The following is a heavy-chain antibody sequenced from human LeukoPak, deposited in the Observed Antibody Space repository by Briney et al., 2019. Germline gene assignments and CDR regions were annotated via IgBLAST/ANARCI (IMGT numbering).Heavy chain of an antibody. CDR2: IIPILGTG. V-gene: IGHV1-69*13. J-gene: IGHJ4*02. CDR1: GGTFSSYA. CDR3: AVDYYDSSGYYYGHY. Sequence: ASVKVSCKASGGTFSSYAISWVRQAPGQGLEWMGGIIPILGTGNYAQKFQGRVTITAGESTSTAYMELSSLISEDTAVYYWAVDYYDSSGYYYGHYWGQGTLVTVSS. D-gene: IGHD3-22*01.